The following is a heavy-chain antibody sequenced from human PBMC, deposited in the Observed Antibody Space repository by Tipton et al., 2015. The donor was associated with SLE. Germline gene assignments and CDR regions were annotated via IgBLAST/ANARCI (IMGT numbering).Heavy chain of an antibody. Sequence: TLSLTCTVSGYSISSGYYWGWIRQPPGKGLEWIGSIYYSGSTYYNPPLKSRVTISVDTSKNQFSLKLSSVTAADTAVYYCARQPPYDQDFDYWGQGTLVTVSS. V-gene: IGHV4-38-2*02. D-gene: IGHD3-22*01. CDR2: IYYSGST. CDR1: GYSISSGYY. CDR3: ARQPPYDQDFDY. J-gene: IGHJ4*02.